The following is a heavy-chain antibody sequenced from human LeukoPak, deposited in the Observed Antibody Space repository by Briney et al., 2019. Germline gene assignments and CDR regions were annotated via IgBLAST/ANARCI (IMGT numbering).Heavy chain of an antibody. Sequence: SETLSLTCTVSGGSISSYYWSWIRQPPGKGLEWIGYIYYSGSTSYNPSLKSRVTISVDTSKNQFSLKLSSVTAADTAVYYCARESVRYCSSTSCYNDAFDIWGQGTMVTVSS. D-gene: IGHD2-2*01. J-gene: IGHJ3*02. CDR1: GGSISSYY. V-gene: IGHV4-59*01. CDR2: IYYSGST. CDR3: ARESVRYCSSTSCYNDAFDI.